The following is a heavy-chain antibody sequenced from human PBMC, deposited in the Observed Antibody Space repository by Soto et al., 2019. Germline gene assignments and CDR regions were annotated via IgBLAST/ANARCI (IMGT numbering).Heavy chain of an antibody. V-gene: IGHV1-69*02. CDR1: GGTFSSST. Sequence: QVQLVQSGAEVKKPGSSVKVSCKASGGTFSSSTISGVRQAPGQGLEWMGRIIPILGIANYAQKFQGRVTITADKSTRTAYMELSSLRSEDTAVYYCARVRHDICDYWGQGTLVTVSS. CDR2: IIPILGIA. J-gene: IGHJ4*02. CDR3: ARVRHDICDY. D-gene: IGHD3-9*01.